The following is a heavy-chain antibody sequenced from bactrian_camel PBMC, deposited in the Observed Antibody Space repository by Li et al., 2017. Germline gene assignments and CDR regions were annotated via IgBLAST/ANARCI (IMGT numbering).Heavy chain of an antibody. V-gene: IGHV3S25*01. D-gene: IGHD3*01. Sequence: VESGGSLRLSCGASGNTYSKYCMGWFRQAPGKGLEWVSTINSAGGSTYYTDSVKGRFAISRDNAKNTLYLQMNALKTGDTAVYWCAAGGVALSGCYTGSWCSLHPSRWGQGTQVTVS. CDR2: INSAGGST. CDR1: GNTYSKYC. J-gene: IGHJ4*01. CDR3: AAGGVALSGCYTGSWCSLHPSR.